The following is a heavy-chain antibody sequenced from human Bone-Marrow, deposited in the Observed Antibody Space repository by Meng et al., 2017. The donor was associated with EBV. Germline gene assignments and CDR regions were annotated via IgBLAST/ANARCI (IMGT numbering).Heavy chain of an antibody. Sequence: QVRLEGAGPGRVKPSGTLSLPCVVSGGSISSSNGWSWVRQPPGKGLEWIGEIYQSGSTNYNPSLKSRVTISVDKSKNQFSLKLSSVTAADTAVYYCASLPDYGGNSGDYWGQGTLVTVSS. J-gene: IGHJ4*02. CDR2: IYQSGST. D-gene: IGHD4-23*01. CDR3: ASLPDYGGNSGDY. CDR1: GGSISSSNG. V-gene: IGHV4-4*02.